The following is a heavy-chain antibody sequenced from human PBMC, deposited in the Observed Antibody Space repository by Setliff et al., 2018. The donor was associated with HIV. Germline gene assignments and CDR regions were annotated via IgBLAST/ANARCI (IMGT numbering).Heavy chain of an antibody. D-gene: IGHD5-18*01. Sequence: SETLSLTCAVSGGSISSGGYSWSWIRQPPGKGLEWIGYIYHSGSTYYNPSLKSRVTISVDTSKNQFSLKLSSVTAADTAVYYCARGTGSYGSDYWGQGTLVTVSS. J-gene: IGHJ4*02. CDR1: GGSISSGGYS. V-gene: IGHV4-30-2*01. CDR3: ARGTGSYGSDY. CDR2: IYHSGST.